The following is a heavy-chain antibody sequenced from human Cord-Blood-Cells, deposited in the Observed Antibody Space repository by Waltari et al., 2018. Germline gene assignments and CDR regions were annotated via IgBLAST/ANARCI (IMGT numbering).Heavy chain of an antibody. CDR3: ASQTIAAQTVDDAFDI. D-gene: IGHD6-6*01. Sequence: QVQLQESGPVLVKPPQTRSLTCTVSVDPFPSAGYFCSCIRTHSGKGLEWLGYIYYSGDTYYNPSLKSRVTISVDTSKNQFSLKLSSVTAADTAVYYCASQTIAAQTVDDAFDIWGQGTMVTVSS. CDR2: IYYSGDT. J-gene: IGHJ3*02. CDR1: VDPFPSAGYF. V-gene: IGHV4-31*03.